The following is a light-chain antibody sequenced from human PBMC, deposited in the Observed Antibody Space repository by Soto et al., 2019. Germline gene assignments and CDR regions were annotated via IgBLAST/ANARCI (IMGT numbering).Light chain of an antibody. J-gene: IGLJ1*01. CDR2: DDK. Sequence: SYELTQPPSVSVSPGQTASITCGGDNIGTKSVHWYQQRPDQAPVLVVYDDKKRPSGIPERFSGSNSGNTATLTISRVETGDEADYYCQVCERFSDHNFVFGDGTKVTVL. V-gene: IGLV3-21*02. CDR1: NIGTKS. CDR3: QVCERFSDHNFV.